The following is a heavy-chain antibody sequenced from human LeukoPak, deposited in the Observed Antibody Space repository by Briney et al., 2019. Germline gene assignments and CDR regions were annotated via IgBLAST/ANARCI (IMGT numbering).Heavy chain of an antibody. D-gene: IGHD3-3*01. Sequence: GGSLRLSCAASGFTFSSYAMSWVRQAPGKGLEWVSAISGSGGSTYYADSVKGRFTISRDNSKSTLYLQMNSLRAEVTAVYYCAKAPGYDFWSGYREYYFDYWGQGTLVTVSS. V-gene: IGHV3-23*01. CDR3: AKAPGYDFWSGYREYYFDY. CDR1: GFTFSSYA. J-gene: IGHJ4*02. CDR2: ISGSGGST.